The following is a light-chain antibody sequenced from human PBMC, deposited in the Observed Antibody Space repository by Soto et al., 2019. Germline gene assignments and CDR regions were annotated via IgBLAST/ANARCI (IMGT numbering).Light chain of an antibody. J-gene: IGKJ4*01. V-gene: IGKV3-20*01. Sequence: ENVLTQSPGTLSLSPGERATLSCRASQSISSSYLAWYQQKPGQTPRLLIYHASSRATGIPDRFGGSGSGTDFTLTISRLEPEDFAVYYCQQYGDSLRTFGGGTKVEIK. CDR1: QSISSSY. CDR2: HAS. CDR3: QQYGDSLRT.